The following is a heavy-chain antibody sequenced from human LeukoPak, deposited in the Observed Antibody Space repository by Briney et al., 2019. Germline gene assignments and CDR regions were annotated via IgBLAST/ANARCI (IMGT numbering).Heavy chain of an antibody. V-gene: IGHV3-23*01. Sequence: PGGSLRLSCAASGFTFSSLAMSWVRQAPGKGLEWVSDISGSGDITDYADSVKGRFTISRDNSKNTVYLQMNSLRAEDTAVYYCAKVQAPTNYIMVRGVHFDYWGQGTLVTVSS. D-gene: IGHD3-10*01. J-gene: IGHJ4*02. CDR3: AKVQAPTNYIMVRGVHFDY. CDR2: ISGSGDIT. CDR1: GFTFSSLA.